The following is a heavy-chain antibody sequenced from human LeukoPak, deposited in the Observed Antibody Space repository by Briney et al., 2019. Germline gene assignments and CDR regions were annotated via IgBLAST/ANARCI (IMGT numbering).Heavy chain of an antibody. D-gene: IGHD2/OR15-2a*01. V-gene: IGHV4-30-4*01. CDR2: IYYSGST. J-gene: IGHJ4*02. CDR3: ARLPTLLPFDY. Sequence: SETLSLTCTVSGDSISRGDYCWNWIRQPPGKGLEWIGYIYYSGSTYYNPSLKSRITMSLDTSKNQFSLKLSSVTAADTAVYYCARLPTLLPFDYWGQGTLVTVSS. CDR1: GDSISRGDYC.